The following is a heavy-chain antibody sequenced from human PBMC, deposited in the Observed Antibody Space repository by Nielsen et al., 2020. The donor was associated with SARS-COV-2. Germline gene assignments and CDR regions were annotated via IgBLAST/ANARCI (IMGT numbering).Heavy chain of an antibody. Sequence: SETLSPTCSVSGGSMISSDYYWGWIRQPPGKGLEWVGSTYYRVSAYYNPSLKSRVTISVNTSRNQFSLRLSSVTVADTAVYFCARERGSYYDCTGAREENYYYGMDVWGQGTTVTVSS. CDR2: TYYRVSA. CDR1: GGSMISSDYY. D-gene: IGHD2-8*02. J-gene: IGHJ6*02. V-gene: IGHV4-39*07. CDR3: ARERGSYYDCTGAREENYYYGMDV.